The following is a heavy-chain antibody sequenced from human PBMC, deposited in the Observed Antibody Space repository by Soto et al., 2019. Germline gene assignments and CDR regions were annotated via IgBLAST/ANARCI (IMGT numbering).Heavy chain of an antibody. J-gene: IGHJ3*02. V-gene: IGHV4-4*02. Sequence: SETLSLTCAVSGGSISSSNWWTWVRQPPGKGLEWIGEIYRSGSTNYNPSLKSRVTISVDKSENQFSLKLTSVTAADTAVYYCARDLRGWGYAFDIWGQGTMVTVSS. CDR2: IYRSGST. CDR1: GGSISSSNW. D-gene: IGHD1-26*01. CDR3: ARDLRGWGYAFDI.